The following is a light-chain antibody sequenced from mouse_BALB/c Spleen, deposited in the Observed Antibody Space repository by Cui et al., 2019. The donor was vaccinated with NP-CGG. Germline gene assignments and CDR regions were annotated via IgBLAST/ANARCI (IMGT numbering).Light chain of an antibody. CDR2: GTN. J-gene: IGLJ1*01. Sequence: HAVVSEVCTLHTSPGETVTLTCRSSTGTVTTSNYANWVQEKPDHLFTGLIGGTNNRAPGVPARFSGSLIGDKAALTITGAQTEDEAIYFCALWYSNHWVFGGGTKLTVL. V-gene: IGLV1*01. CDR3: ALWYSNHWV. CDR1: TGTVTTSNY.